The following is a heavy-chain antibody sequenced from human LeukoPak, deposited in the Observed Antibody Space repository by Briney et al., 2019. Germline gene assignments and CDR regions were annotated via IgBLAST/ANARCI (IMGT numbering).Heavy chain of an antibody. CDR2: ISSSSSYI. CDR1: GFTFSSYS. Sequence: GGSLRLSCAASGFTFSSYSMNWVRQAPGKGLEWVSSISSSSSYIYYADSVKGRFTISRDNAKNSLYLQMNSLRAEDTAVYYCARDPGGYCSGGSCSLHGENAFDIWGQGTMVTVSS. V-gene: IGHV3-21*01. D-gene: IGHD2-15*01. J-gene: IGHJ3*02. CDR3: ARDPGGYCSGGSCSLHGENAFDI.